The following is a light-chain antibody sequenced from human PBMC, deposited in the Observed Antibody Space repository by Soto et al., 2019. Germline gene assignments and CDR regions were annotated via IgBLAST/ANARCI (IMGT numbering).Light chain of an antibody. CDR2: GAS. V-gene: IGKV3-15*01. CDR3: QQYGIWLRT. J-gene: IGKJ1*01. Sequence: ERRITQYPATLSVSPRKRATLSCRASQSVSSNVAWYQHIPGQAPRLLIYGASTRATGISARFSGSGSGTEFTLTISSLQSEDFAVYYCQQYGIWLRTFGQGSKVDIK. CDR1: QSVSSN.